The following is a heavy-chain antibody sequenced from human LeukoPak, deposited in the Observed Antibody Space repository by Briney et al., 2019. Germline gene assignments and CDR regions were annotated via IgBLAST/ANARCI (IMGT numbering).Heavy chain of an antibody. V-gene: IGHV1-2*02. D-gene: IGHD2-21*01. Sequence: ASVKVSCKASGYTFTGHYMHWVRQAPGQGLEWMGWINPNSGGTNYAQKFQGRVTMTRDTSISTAYMELSRLRSDDTAVYYCAGESAGYCGGDCYSNWFDPWGQGTLVTVSS. CDR1: GYTFTGHY. J-gene: IGHJ5*02. CDR3: AGESAGYCGGDCYSNWFDP. CDR2: INPNSGGT.